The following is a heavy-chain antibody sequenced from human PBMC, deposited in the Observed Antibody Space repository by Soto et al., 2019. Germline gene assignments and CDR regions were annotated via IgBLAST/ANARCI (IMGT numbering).Heavy chain of an antibody. J-gene: IGHJ6*02. D-gene: IGHD3-3*01. CDR2: INHSGST. CDR3: ARAAYYDFCSGYYTRSDYYYYGRDV. Sequence: PSETLSLTCAVYGGSFSGYYWSWIRQSPGKGLEWIGEINHSGSTNYNPSLKSRVTISVDTSKNQFSLKLSSVTAADTAVYYCARAAYYDFCSGYYTRSDYYYYGRDVWGQGTTVTVSS. CDR1: GGSFSGYY. V-gene: IGHV4-34*01.